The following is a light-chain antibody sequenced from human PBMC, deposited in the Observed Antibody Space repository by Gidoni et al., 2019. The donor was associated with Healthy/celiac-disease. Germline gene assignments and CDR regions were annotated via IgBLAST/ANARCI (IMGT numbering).Light chain of an antibody. CDR2: DVS. V-gene: IGLV2-14*01. CDR1: SSDVGCYNY. J-gene: IGLJ3*02. Sequence: YALTQPASVSGSPGQSNTIACTGTSSDVGCYNYVSWYQQHPGKAPKLIIYDVSNRPSGVSNRFSRSKSGNTASLTISGLQAEDEAYYYCSSYTSSSTLEDWVFGGGTKLTVL. CDR3: SSYTSSSTLEDWV.